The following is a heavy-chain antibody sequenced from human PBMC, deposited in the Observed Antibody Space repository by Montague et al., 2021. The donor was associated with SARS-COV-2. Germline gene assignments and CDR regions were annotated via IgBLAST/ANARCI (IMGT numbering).Heavy chain of an antibody. J-gene: IGHJ4*02. CDR1: GGSISSQNW. CDR2: VYQNGRT. CDR3: AREGSRDGYNVGFDY. Sequence: SETLSLTCAVSGGSISSQNWWSWVRQPPGKGLEWIGEVYQNGRTNYSPSLTSRVTISVDKSRNQFSLTLTSVTAADTAVYYCAREGSRDGYNVGFDYWGQGTLVTVSS. V-gene: IGHV4-4*02. D-gene: IGHD5-24*01.